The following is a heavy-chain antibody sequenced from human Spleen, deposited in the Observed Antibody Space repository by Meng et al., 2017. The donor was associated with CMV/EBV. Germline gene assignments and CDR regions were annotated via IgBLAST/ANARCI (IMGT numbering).Heavy chain of an antibody. J-gene: IGHJ4*02. CDR2: IYHGGTT. Sequence: GESLKISCVASGFTVGSNYLTWVRQAPGKGLAWVSLIYHGGTTKYADSVKGRFTISKDKAKNSLYLQMNSLRAEDTALYYCARDGTFDWIYEDYWGQGTLVTVSS. CDR1: GFTVGSNY. D-gene: IGHD3-9*01. V-gene: IGHV3-53*01. CDR3: ARDGTFDWIYEDY.